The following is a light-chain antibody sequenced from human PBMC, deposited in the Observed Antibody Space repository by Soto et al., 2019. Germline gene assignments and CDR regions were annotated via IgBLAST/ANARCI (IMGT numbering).Light chain of an antibody. Sequence: DIQMTQSPSSVSASVGDRVTITCRASQGIGSWLGWYQQKPGKAPKLLIYAAASLQSGVPSRFSATFSGTEFTLTITSLQPEDLATYFCQQANSFPLNFGPGTKVHLK. CDR2: AAA. J-gene: IGKJ3*01. CDR1: QGIGSW. CDR3: QQANSFPLN. V-gene: IGKV1-12*01.